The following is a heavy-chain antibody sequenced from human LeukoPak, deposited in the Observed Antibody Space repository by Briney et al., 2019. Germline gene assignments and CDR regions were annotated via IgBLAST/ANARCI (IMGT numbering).Heavy chain of an antibody. CDR3: ARDQDPLLWFGEAYGY. J-gene: IGHJ4*02. D-gene: IGHD3-10*01. V-gene: IGHV3-30-3*01. CDR2: ISYDGSNK. CDR1: GFTFSSYA. Sequence: PGGSLRLSCAASGFTFSSYAMHWVRQAPGKRLEWVAVISYDGSNKYYADSVKGRFTISRDNSKNTLYLQMNSLRAEDTAVYYCARDQDPLLWFGEAYGYWGQGTLVTVSS.